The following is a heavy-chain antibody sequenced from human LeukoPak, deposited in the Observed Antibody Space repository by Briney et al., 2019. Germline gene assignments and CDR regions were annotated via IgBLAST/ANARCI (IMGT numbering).Heavy chain of an antibody. D-gene: IGHD5-12*01. J-gene: IGHJ6*03. CDR2: INPNSDGT. CDR1: GYTFTDYY. CDR3: ARTPLGGSFYMDV. V-gene: IGHV1-2*02. Sequence: GASVKVSCKASGYTFTDYYIHWVRQAPGQGLEGMGWINPNSDGTNYAQKFQATVTMTWDTAISTAYMALNSLKSDDTAVYYCARTPLGGSFYMDVWGKGTAVIVSS.